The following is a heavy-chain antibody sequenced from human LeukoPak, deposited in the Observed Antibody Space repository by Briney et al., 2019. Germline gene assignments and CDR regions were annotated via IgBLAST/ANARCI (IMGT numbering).Heavy chain of an antibody. Sequence: SVKVSCKASGGTFSSYAISWVRQAPGQGLEWMGGIIPIFGTANYAQKFQGRVTITTDESTSTAYMELSSLRSEDTAVYFCATGRAVAGWTARGFYFDSWGQGTLVTVSS. V-gene: IGHV1-69*05. CDR2: IIPIFGTA. J-gene: IGHJ4*02. CDR1: GGTFSSYA. D-gene: IGHD6-19*01. CDR3: ATGRAVAGWTARGFYFDS.